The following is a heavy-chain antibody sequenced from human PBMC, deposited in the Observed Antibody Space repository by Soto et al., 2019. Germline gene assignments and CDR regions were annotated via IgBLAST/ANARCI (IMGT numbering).Heavy chain of an antibody. CDR3: ASSVRGSYAYYYYYGMDA. CDR1: GGTFSSYA. D-gene: IGHD1-26*01. Sequence: GASVKVSCKASGGTFSSYAISWVRQAPGQGLEWMGGIIPIFGTANYAQKFQGRVTITADESTSTAYMELSSLRSEDTAVYYCASSVRGSYAYYYYYGMDAWGKGPT. CDR2: IIPIFGTA. V-gene: IGHV1-69*13. J-gene: IGHJ6*04.